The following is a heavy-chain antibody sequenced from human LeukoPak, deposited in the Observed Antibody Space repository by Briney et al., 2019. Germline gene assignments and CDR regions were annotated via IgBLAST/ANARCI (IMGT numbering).Heavy chain of an antibody. J-gene: IGHJ4*02. CDR1: GFTFSSYE. D-gene: IGHD2-2*01. Sequence: GGSLRLSCAASGFTFSSYEMNWVRQAPGKGLEWVANIKQDGSKKSYVDSVKGRFTISRDNAKNSLYLQMNSLRADDTGVYYCASQPAAADVDYWGQGTLVTVSS. CDR2: IKQDGSKK. V-gene: IGHV3-7*03. CDR3: ASQPAAADVDY.